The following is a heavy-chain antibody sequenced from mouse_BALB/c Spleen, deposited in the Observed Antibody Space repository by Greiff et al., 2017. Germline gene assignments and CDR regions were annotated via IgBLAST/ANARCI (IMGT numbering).Heavy chain of an antibody. J-gene: IGHJ3*01. CDR3: ARGYRYDRGFAY. CDR1: GFNIKDYY. Sequence: EVQLQQSGAELVRPGALVKLSCKASGFNIKDYYMHWVKQRPEQGLEWIGWIDPENGNTIYDPKFQGKASITADTSSNTAYLQLSSLTSEDTAVYYCARGYRYDRGFAYWGQGTLVTVSA. CDR2: IDPENGNT. V-gene: IGHV14-1*02. D-gene: IGHD2-14*01.